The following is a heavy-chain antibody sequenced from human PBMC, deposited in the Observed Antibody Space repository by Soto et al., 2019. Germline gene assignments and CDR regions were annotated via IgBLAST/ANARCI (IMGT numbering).Heavy chain of an antibody. Sequence: PGGSLRLSCAASGFTFSSYAMHWVRQAPGKGLEWVAVISYDGSDHYYADSVKGRFTISRDNSKNTLLLQMNSLRTEDTAVYYCPAVYTIDYWGQGTLVTVSS. V-gene: IGHV3-30-3*01. J-gene: IGHJ4*02. CDR3: PAVYTIDY. CDR2: ISYDGSDH. CDR1: GFTFSSYA. D-gene: IGHD3-16*01.